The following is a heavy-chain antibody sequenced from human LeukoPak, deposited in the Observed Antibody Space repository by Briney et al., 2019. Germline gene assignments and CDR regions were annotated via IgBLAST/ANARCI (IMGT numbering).Heavy chain of an antibody. CDR1: GFTFSSYA. CDR3: ARGRDGYNY. J-gene: IGHJ4*02. CDR2: ISYDGSNK. D-gene: IGHD5-24*01. Sequence: GGSLRLSCAASGFTFSSYAMHWVRQAPGKGLEWVVVISYDGSNKYYADSVKGRFTISRDNSKNTLYLQMNSLRAEDTAVYYCARGRDGYNYWGQGTLVTVSS. V-gene: IGHV3-30-3*01.